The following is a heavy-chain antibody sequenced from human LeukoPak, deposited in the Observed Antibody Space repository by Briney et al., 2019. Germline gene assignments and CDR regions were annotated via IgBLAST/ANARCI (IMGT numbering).Heavy chain of an antibody. J-gene: IGHJ4*02. V-gene: IGHV3-23*01. CDR2: ISGSGGST. Sequence: GGSLRLSCAVSGFTFNNYAMSWVRQAPGKGLEWVSAISGSGGSTYYADSVKGRFTISRDNSKNTLYLQMDRLRAEDTAIYYCAKDQIRYYDSFKYYFDYWGQGTPVTVSS. CDR1: GFTFNNYA. CDR3: AKDQIRYYDSFKYYFDY. D-gene: IGHD3-22*01.